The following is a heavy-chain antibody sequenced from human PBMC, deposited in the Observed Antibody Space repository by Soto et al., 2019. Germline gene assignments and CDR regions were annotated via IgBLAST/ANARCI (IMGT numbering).Heavy chain of an antibody. Sequence: SVQVSCKASGGTFSSYAISWVRQAPGQGLEWMGGIIPIFGTANYAQKFQGRVTITADESTSTAYMELSSLRSEDTAVYYCARDGGSYPAFDYWGQGTLVTVSS. V-gene: IGHV1-69*13. CDR1: GGTFSSYA. CDR2: IIPIFGTA. D-gene: IGHD1-26*01. J-gene: IGHJ4*02. CDR3: ARDGGSYPAFDY.